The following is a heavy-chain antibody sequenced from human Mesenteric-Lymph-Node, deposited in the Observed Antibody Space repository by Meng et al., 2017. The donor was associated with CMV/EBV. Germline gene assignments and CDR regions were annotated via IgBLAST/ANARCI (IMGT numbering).Heavy chain of an antibody. CDR2: ISSSGNTI. D-gene: IGHD3-10*01. V-gene: IGHV3-48*03. J-gene: IGHJ5*02. CDR1: GFIFSSYE. CDR3: AKDSVLGSGSYDH. Sequence: GGSLRLSCAASGFIFSSYEMNWVRQAAGKGLEWVSYISSSGNTIYYADSVKGRFTISRDNGKNSLYLQMNSLRVEDTAVYYCAKDSVLGSGSYDHWGQGALVTVSS.